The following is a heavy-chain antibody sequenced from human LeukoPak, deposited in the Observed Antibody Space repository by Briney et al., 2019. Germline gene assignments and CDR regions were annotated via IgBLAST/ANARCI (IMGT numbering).Heavy chain of an antibody. V-gene: IGHV3-74*01. CDR1: GFTFSSYW. J-gene: IGHJ4*02. CDR3: AKDREMATLYFDY. D-gene: IGHD5-24*01. Sequence: GGSLRLSCAASGFTFSSYWMHWVRQAPGKGLVWVSRINSDGSSTSYADSVQGRFTISRDNSKNTLSLQMNSLRAEDTAVYYCAKDREMATLYFDYWGQGTLVTVSS. CDR2: INSDGSST.